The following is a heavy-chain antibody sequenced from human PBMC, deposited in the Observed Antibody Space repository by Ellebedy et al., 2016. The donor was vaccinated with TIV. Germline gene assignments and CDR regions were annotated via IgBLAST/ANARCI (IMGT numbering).Heavy chain of an antibody. CDR2: ISYDGSNK. D-gene: IGHD6-19*01. J-gene: IGHJ4*02. CDR3: AKAYDLGSGWYYFDY. CDR1: GFTFSLYG. V-gene: IGHV3-30*18. Sequence: GESLKISCAASGFTFSLYGMHWVRQAPGKGLEWVAVISYDGSNKYYADSVKGRFTISRDNSKNTLYLQMNSLRAEDTAVYYCAKAYDLGSGWYYFDYWGQGTLVTVSS.